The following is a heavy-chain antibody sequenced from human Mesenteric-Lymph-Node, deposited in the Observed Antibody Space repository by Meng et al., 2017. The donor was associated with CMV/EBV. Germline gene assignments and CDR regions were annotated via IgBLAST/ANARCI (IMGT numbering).Heavy chain of an antibody. CDR3: ARGASVSNPSPDYYYYYGMDV. J-gene: IGHJ6*02. V-gene: IGHV4-38-2*02. CDR1: GYSISSGYY. CDR2: IYHSGST. D-gene: IGHD5/OR15-5a*01. Sequence: GSLRLSCTVSGYSISSGYYWGWIRQPPGKGLEWIGSIYHSGSTYYNPSPKSRVTISVDTPKNQFSLKLSSVTAADTAVYYCARGASVSNPSPDYYYYYGMDVWGQGTTVTVSS.